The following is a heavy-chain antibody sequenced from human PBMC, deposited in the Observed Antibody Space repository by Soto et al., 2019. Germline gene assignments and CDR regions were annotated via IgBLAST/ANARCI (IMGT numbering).Heavy chain of an antibody. CDR1: GYTFTDYA. Sequence: GASVKVCCKASGYTFTDYAIHWVRQAPGQGLEWMGWINVGNGNTGYSRKFQGRVTNARDMSASTGYIVVNSLTSEDTAIYYCAIEGVHYTPLDHWAQGTLVTVSS. J-gene: IGHJ4*02. D-gene: IGHD1-1*01. CDR2: INVGNGNT. CDR3: AIEGVHYTPLDH. V-gene: IGHV1-3*01.